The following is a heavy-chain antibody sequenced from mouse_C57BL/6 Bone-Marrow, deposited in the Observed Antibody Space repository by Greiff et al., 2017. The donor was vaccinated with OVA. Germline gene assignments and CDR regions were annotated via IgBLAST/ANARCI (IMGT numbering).Heavy chain of an antibody. CDR1: GYTFTSYG. CDR2: IYIGNGYT. V-gene: IGHV1-58*01. CDR3: ARLDSPSIYYYGSSYFDY. Sequence: VQLKESGAELVRPGSSVKMSCKTSGYTFTSYGINWVKQRPGQGLEWIGYIYIGNGYTEYNEKFKGKATLTSDTSSSTAYMQLSSLTSEDSAIYFCARLDSPSIYYYGSSYFDYWGQGTTLTVSS. J-gene: IGHJ2*01. D-gene: IGHD1-1*01.